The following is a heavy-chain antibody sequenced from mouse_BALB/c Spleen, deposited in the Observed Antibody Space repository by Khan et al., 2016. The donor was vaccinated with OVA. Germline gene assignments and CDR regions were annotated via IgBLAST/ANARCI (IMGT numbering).Heavy chain of an antibody. CDR2: INTETGEP. V-gene: IGHV9-2-1*01. CDR3: ARDRYDYFDY. D-gene: IGHD2-14*01. Sequence: QVQLKQSGPELKKPGETVKISCKASGYTFTDYSMHWVKQAPGKGLKWMGWINTETGEPTYADDFKGRFAFSLETSASTAYLQINNLKNEDTATYFCARDRYDYFDYRGQGTTLTVSS. J-gene: IGHJ2*01. CDR1: GYTFTDYS.